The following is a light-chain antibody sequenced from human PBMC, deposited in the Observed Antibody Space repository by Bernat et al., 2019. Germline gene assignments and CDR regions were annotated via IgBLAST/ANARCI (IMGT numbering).Light chain of an antibody. CDR1: QDINGY. Sequence: ASVGNRITITCRASQDINGYLSWYQQKPGKAPKSLIYFASSLETRVPSRFSGSGSGTEYSLTINSLHDEDIATYYCRQFDNYPCSFGQGTKVEIK. J-gene: IGKJ2*04. CDR3: RQFDNYPCS. V-gene: IGKV1-33*01. CDR2: FAS.